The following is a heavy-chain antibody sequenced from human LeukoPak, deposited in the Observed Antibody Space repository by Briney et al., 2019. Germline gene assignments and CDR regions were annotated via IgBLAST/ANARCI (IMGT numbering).Heavy chain of an antibody. Sequence: TGGSLRLSCAASGFTFSNAWMSWVRQAPGKGLEWVGRIESETDGGTTHYAAPVKGRFIISRDDSKNTLYLQMNSLKTEDTAVYYCTTTTVTTWLNAFDIWGQGTMVTVSS. CDR1: GFTFSNAW. D-gene: IGHD4-17*01. CDR2: IESETDGGTT. CDR3: TTTTVTTWLNAFDI. V-gene: IGHV3-15*04. J-gene: IGHJ3*02.